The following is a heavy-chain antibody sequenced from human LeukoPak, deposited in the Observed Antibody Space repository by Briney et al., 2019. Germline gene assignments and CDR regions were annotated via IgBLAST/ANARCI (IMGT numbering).Heavy chain of an antibody. CDR2: INPSGGST. V-gene: IGHV1-46*01. CDR3: ASGMATITFDY. D-gene: IGHD5-24*01. J-gene: IGHJ4*02. Sequence: ASVKVSCKASGYTFTSYYMHWVRQAPGQGLEWMGIINPSGGSTSYAQKFQGRVTTTRDTSTSTVYMELSSLRSEDTAVYYCASGMATITFDYWGQGTLVTVSS. CDR1: GYTFTSYY.